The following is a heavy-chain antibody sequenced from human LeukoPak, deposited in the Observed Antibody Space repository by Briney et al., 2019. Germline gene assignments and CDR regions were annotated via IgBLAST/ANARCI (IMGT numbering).Heavy chain of an antibody. CDR1: GGSISSSRYY. CDR2: IFYSGTT. J-gene: IGHJ6*03. D-gene: IGHD3/OR15-3a*01. Sequence: SETLSLTCTVSGGSISSSRYYWGWIRQPPGRGLEWIGTIFYSGTTYYNPSLKSRVTISVDTSKNLLSLNLSSVTAADTALYYCARARRVDYYYSYYMDVWGKGTTVTISS. V-gene: IGHV4-39*02. CDR3: ARARRVDYYYSYYMDV.